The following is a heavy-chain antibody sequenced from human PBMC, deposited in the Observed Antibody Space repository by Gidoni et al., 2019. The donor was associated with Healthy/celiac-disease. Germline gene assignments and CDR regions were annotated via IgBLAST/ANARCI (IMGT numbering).Heavy chain of an antibody. Sequence: QVQLVESGGGVVKPGRSRRLSCAASGFTFSSYGMHWVRQAPAQGLEGVAVIWYDGSNKYYADSVKGRFTISRDNSKHTLYLQMNSRRADDTAVYYCARDNGAVAGSLDYWGQGTLVTVSS. J-gene: IGHJ4*02. CDR2: IWYDGSNK. V-gene: IGHV3-33*01. CDR3: ARDNGAVAGSLDY. D-gene: IGHD6-19*01. CDR1: GFTFSSYG.